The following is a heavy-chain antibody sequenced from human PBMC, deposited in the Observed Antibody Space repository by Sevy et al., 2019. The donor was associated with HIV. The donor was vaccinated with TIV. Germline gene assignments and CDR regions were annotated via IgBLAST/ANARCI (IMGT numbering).Heavy chain of an antibody. J-gene: IGHJ5*02. CDR3: ARVYYYDSSGYYPGDWFDP. CDR2: IKQDGSEK. CDR1: GFTFSSYW. D-gene: IGHD3-22*01. V-gene: IGHV3-7*01. Sequence: GGSLRLSCAASGFTFSSYWMSWVRQAPGKGLEWVANIKQDGSEKYYVDSVKGRCTISRDNAKNSLYLQMNSLRAVDTAVYYCARVYYYDSSGYYPGDWFDPWGQGTLVTVSS.